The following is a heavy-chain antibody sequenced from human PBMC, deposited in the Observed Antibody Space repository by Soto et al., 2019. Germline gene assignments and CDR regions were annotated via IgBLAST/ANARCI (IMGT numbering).Heavy chain of an antibody. Sequence: WGSLTLSCAAYGFNVSSNYMSWVRQAPGKGLEWVSTISSNSAYIYYTDALRGRFTISRDNAKNSLHLQMNSLRAEDTAVYYCTRDASRDSSARGWFDPWGPGTLVTVSS. J-gene: IGHJ5*02. D-gene: IGHD6-13*01. V-gene: IGHV3-21*01. CDR2: ISSNSAYI. CDR3: TRDASRDSSARGWFDP. CDR1: GFNVSSNY.